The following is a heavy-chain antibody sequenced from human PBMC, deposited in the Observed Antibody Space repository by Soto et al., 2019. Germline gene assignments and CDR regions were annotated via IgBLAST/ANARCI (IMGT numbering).Heavy chain of an antibody. Sequence: QVQLVESGGGVVQPGRSLRLSCAASGFTFSSYAMHWVRQAPGKGLEWVAVISYDGSNKYYADAVKGRFTISIDNSKNTLYLQMNSLRAEDTAVYYCARVDRGGIAARPFDYWGQGTLVTVSS. V-gene: IGHV3-30-3*01. CDR3: ARVDRGGIAARPFDY. J-gene: IGHJ4*02. D-gene: IGHD6-6*01. CDR1: GFTFSSYA. CDR2: ISYDGSNK.